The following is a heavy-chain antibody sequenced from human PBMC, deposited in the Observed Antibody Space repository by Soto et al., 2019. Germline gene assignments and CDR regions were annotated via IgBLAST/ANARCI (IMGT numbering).Heavy chain of an antibody. CDR2: ISADNGNT. J-gene: IGHJ4*02. V-gene: IGHV1-18*01. D-gene: IGHD3-16*02. Sequence: QVQLVQSGAEVTKPGASVKFSCKASGYTFTRYGISWVRQAPGQGLEWMGWISADNGNTKYAQKLQGRVTMTPDTSTSTAYMELVSLRSDYTAVDYCARYRAVGRVDYWGQGSLVTVSS. CDR1: GYTFTRYG. CDR3: ARYRAVGRVDY.